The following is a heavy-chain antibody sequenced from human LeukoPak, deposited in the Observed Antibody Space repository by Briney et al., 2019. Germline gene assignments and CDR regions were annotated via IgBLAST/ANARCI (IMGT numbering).Heavy chain of an antibody. CDR3: GRGVQSFDP. Sequence: ASVKVSCKASGYNFRAYYIHWVRQAPGQGLEWLGYIRPMTGDTDYAQKFQDRVTFSMDTSTATAYMELRSLRSDDTAFYYCGRGVQSFDPWGQGTLVTVSS. V-gene: IGHV1-2*02. CDR2: IRPMTGDT. CDR1: GYNFRAYY. J-gene: IGHJ5*02.